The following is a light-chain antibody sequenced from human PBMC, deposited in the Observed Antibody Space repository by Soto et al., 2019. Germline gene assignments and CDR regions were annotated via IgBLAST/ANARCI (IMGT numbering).Light chain of an antibody. V-gene: IGKV3-11*01. CDR3: QQRSSWPST. J-gene: IGKJ4*01. CDR2: DVS. Sequence: EIVMTQSPATLSLSPGERATLSCRASQSVNRFLAWYQQTPGQAPRLFIYDVSNRAPGVPVRFSASGSGTDFTLTISSLEPEDFAVYYCQQRSSWPSTFGGGTRVEIK. CDR1: QSVNRF.